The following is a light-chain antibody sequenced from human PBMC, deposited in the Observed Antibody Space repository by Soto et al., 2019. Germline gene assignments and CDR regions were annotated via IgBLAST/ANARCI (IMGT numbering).Light chain of an antibody. Sequence: QSVMSQPPSASGTPGQRVTISCSGSSSNIGSNPVNWYQQFPGTTPKLLIYSNNQRPSGVPDRCSGSKSGTSASLAISGLQSEDEADYYCATWDDSLNGRVFGGGTKVTVL. CDR2: SNN. CDR3: ATWDDSLNGRV. J-gene: IGLJ3*02. V-gene: IGLV1-44*01. CDR1: SSNIGSNP.